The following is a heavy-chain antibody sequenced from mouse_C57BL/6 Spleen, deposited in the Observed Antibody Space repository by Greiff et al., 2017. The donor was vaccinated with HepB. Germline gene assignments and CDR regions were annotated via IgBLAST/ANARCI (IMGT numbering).Heavy chain of an antibody. D-gene: IGHD1-1*01. Sequence: VQLQQPGAELVKPGASVKLSCKASGYTFTSYWMHWVKQRPGQGLEWIGMIHPNSGSTNYNEKFKSKATLTVDKSSSTAYMQLSSLTSEDSAVYYCCYYYGSSYGFDYWGQGTTLTVSS. CDR2: IHPNSGST. CDR3: CYYYGSSYGFDY. J-gene: IGHJ2*01. CDR1: GYTFTSYW. V-gene: IGHV1-64*01.